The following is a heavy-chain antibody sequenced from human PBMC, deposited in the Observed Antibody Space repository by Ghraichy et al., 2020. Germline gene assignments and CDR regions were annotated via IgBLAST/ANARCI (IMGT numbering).Heavy chain of an antibody. CDR1: GFTFSSYA. J-gene: IGHJ6*02. Sequence: GSLNISCAASGFTFSSYAMSWVRQAPGKGLEWVSAISGSGGSTYYADSVKGRFTISRDNSKNTLYLQMNSLRAEDTAVYYCAKPTGSVGVIAVAGYYYGMDVWGQGTTVTVSS. V-gene: IGHV3-23*01. D-gene: IGHD6-19*01. CDR3: AKPTGSVGVIAVAGYYYGMDV. CDR2: ISGSGGST.